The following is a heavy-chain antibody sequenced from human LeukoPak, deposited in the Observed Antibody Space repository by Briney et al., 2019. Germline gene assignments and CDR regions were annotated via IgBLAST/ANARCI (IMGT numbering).Heavy chain of an antibody. V-gene: IGHV4-59*12. CDR3: ARDNIPVAGTGLSWFDP. Sequence: SETLSLTCTVSGGSISSYYWSWIRQPPGKGLEWIGYIYYSGSTNYNPSLKSRVTISVDMSKNQFSLKMTSVTAADTAVYYCARDNIPVAGTGLSWFDPWGQGTLVTVSS. CDR2: IYYSGST. J-gene: IGHJ5*02. D-gene: IGHD6-13*01. CDR1: GGSISSYY.